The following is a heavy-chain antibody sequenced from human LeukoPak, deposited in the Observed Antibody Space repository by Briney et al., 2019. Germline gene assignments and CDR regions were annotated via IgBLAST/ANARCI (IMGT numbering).Heavy chain of an antibody. D-gene: IGHD3-16*01. CDR2: IIPIFGTA. J-gene: IGHJ4*02. V-gene: IGHV1-69*01. Sequence: ASVKVSCKASGGTFSSYAISWVRQAPGQGLEWMGGIIPIFGTANYAQKFQGRVTITADESTSTAYTELSSLRSEDTAVYYCARNQGGMENYFDYWGQGTLVTVSS. CDR1: GGTFSSYA. CDR3: ARNQGGMENYFDY.